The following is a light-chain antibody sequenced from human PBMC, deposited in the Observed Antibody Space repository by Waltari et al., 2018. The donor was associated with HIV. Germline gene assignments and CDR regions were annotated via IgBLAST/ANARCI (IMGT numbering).Light chain of an antibody. V-gene: IGLV2-14*01. CDR1: SHDLGGYNF. J-gene: IGLJ2*01. CDR2: EVR. CDR3: SSYTSSNTLI. Sequence: ALTQPASVSGSPGPSITISCTGTSHDLGGYNFVPWSQHHPGKAPKRMISEVRKRLSGVSDRFSGSKSGNTASLTISGLQAEDEADYYCSSYTSSNTLIFGGGTRLTVL.